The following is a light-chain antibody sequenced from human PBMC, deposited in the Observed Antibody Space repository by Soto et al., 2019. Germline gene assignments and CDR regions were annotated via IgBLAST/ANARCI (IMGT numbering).Light chain of an antibody. J-gene: IGLJ1*01. V-gene: IGLV2-11*01. CDR1: SSDVGGYNY. Sequence: QSVLTQPRSVSGSPGQSVTISCTGTSSDVGGYNYVSWYQQHPGKAPKLMIYDVNKRPSGVPDRFSGSKSGTTASLTISGLQAEDEADYYCCSYAGSNTFAFGTGTKLTVL. CDR2: DVN. CDR3: CSYAGSNTFA.